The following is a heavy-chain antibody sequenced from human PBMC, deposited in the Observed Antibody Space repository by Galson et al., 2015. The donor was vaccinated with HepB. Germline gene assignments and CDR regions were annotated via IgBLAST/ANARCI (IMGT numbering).Heavy chain of an antibody. J-gene: IGHJ3*02. V-gene: IGHV3-23*01. D-gene: IGHD3-3*01. CDR1: GFTFSSYA. CDR3: AKGVGIFDAFDI. CDR2: ISGSGGST. Sequence: SLRLSCAASGFTFSSYAMSWVRQAPGKGLEWVSAISGSGGSTYYADSVKGRFTISRDNSKNTLHLQMNSLRAEDTAVYYCAKGVGIFDAFDIWGQGTMVTVSS.